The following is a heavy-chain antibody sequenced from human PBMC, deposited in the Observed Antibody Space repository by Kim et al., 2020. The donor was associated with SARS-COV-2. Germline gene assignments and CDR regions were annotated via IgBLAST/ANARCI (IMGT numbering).Heavy chain of an antibody. Sequence: YSPSLKSRLTITKEPSKNQVVLTMTNMDPVDTATYYCAHRVPFLKGEFDPWGQGTLVTVSS. D-gene: IGHD3-10*01. CDR3: AHRVPFLKGEFDP. J-gene: IGHJ5*02. V-gene: IGHV2-5*01.